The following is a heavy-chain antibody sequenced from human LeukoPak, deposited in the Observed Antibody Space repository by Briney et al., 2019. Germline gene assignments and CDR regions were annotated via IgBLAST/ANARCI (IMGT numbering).Heavy chain of an antibody. CDR2: ISYSGST. J-gene: IGHJ4*02. CDR3: AKEAVYYYDSSGYWDFDY. CDR1: GYSISSGYY. D-gene: IGHD3-22*01. Sequence: PSETLSLTCNVSGYSISSGYYWSWIRQPPGKGLEWIGSISYSGSTYYNPSLKSRVTISFDTSKNQFSLKLSSVTAADTAVYYCAKEAVYYYDSSGYWDFDYWGQGTLVTVSS. V-gene: IGHV4-38-2*02.